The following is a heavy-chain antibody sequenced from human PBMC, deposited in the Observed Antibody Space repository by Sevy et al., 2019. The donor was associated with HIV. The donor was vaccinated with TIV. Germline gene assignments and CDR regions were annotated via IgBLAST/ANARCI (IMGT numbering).Heavy chain of an antibody. CDR2: IKEDGSMI. Sequence: GGSLRLSCEASGFSFSSYWMSWVRQAPGKGLEWVANIKEDGSMIYYVDSVKGRFTISRDNAKNSVYLQMTSLRAEDAALYYCARVLQYYDLHYCDYWGQGTLVTVSS. V-gene: IGHV3-7*01. CDR1: GFSFSSYW. J-gene: IGHJ4*02. D-gene: IGHD3-3*01. CDR3: ARVLQYYDLHYCDY.